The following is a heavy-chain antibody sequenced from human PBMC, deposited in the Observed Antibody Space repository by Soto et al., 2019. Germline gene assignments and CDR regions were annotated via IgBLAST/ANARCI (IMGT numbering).Heavy chain of an antibody. J-gene: IGHJ5*02. V-gene: IGHV1-46*01. D-gene: IGHD2-2*01. CDR3: ARDPPSREYQLLSGSSWFDP. CDR2: INPSGGST. CDR1: GYTFTSYY. Sequence: ASVKVSCKASGYTFTSYYMHWVRQAPGQGLEWMGIINPSGGSTSYAQKFQGRVTMTRDTSTSTAYMELRSLRSDDTAVYYCARDPPSREYQLLSGSSWFDPWGQGTLVTVSS.